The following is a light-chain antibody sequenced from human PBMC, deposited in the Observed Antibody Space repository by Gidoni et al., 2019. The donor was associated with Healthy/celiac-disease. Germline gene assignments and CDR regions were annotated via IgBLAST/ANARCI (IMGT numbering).Light chain of an antibody. J-gene: IGLJ3*02. CDR2: DVS. Sequence: QSALTQPASVSRSPGPSITLYCTGTRSDVGGYNYVAWYQQHPGKAPKLMIYDVSNRPSGVSNSFSGSKSGNTASLTISGLQAEDEADYYCISYTSSSTWVFGGGTKLTVL. V-gene: IGLV2-14*01. CDR1: RSDVGGYNY. CDR3: ISYTSSSTWV.